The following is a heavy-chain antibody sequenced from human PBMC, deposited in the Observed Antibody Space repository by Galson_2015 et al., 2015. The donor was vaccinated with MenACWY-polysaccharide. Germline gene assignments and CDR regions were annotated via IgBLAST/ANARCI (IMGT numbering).Heavy chain of an antibody. V-gene: IGHV3-7*01. CDR2: INLDGRDK. D-gene: IGHD5-18*01. CDR1: ALTFSSYW. J-gene: IGHJ4*01. Sequence: SLRLSCAASALTFSSYWMSWVRQAPGKGLEWVAYINLDGRDKYYVDSVRGRFTISRDNARNSLYLQMNSLRVEDTAVYYCARQRGCSYGYKDYWCHGTLVTVSS. CDR3: ARQRGCSYGYKDY.